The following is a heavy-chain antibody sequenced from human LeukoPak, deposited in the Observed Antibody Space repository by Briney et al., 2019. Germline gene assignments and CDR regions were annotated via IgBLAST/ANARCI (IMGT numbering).Heavy chain of an antibody. CDR3: ARGGYSYGYYYYYYCMDV. V-gene: IGHV4-59*01. D-gene: IGHD5-18*01. J-gene: IGHJ6*03. CDR2: IYYSGST. Sequence: PSETLSLTCTVSGGSISSYYWSWIRQPPGKGLEWIGYIYYSGSTNYNPSLKSRVTISVDTSKNQFSLKLSSVTAADTAVYYCARGGYSYGYYYYYYCMDVWGKGTTVTVSS. CDR1: GGSISSYY.